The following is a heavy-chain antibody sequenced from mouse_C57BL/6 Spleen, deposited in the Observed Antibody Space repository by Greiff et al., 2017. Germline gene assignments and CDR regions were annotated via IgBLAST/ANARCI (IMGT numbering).Heavy chain of an antibody. CDR2: INPGSGGT. D-gene: IGHD1-1*01. Sequence: QVQLQQSGAELVRPGTSVKVSCKASGYAFTNYLIEWVKQRPGQGLEWIGVINPGSGGTNYNEKFKGKATLTADKSSSTAYMQLSSLTSEDSAVYFCARSVATVVAPYYFDYWGQGTTLTVSS. CDR1: GYAFTNYL. CDR3: ARSVATVVAPYYFDY. J-gene: IGHJ2*01. V-gene: IGHV1-54*01.